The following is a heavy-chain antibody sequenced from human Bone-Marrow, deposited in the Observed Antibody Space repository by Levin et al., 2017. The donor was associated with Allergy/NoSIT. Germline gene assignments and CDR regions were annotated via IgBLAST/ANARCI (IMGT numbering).Heavy chain of an antibody. J-gene: IGHJ5*01. CDR3: VRGEGLTVARNYFDS. CDR2: ISWSSGGI. CDR1: GLSLGNFA. V-gene: IGHV3-9*01. Sequence: PGESLKISCAASGLSLGNFAMHWVRQTPGKGLEWVSGISWSSGGIDYADSMKGRFTISRDNAKNSLYLDMSSLKTEDTAFYYCVRGEGLTVARNYFDSWGQGPLVTVSS. D-gene: IGHD6-19*01.